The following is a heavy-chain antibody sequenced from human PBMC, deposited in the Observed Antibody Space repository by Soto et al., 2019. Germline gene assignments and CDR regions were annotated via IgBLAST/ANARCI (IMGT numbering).Heavy chain of an antibody. J-gene: IGHJ5*02. CDR1: GLTFSSYA. D-gene: IGHD3-3*01. CDR3: AKNSVRFLEWFLNWFDP. Sequence: SGLTFSSYAMSWVLQTQGKGLEWVSAISGSGGSTYYADSVKGRFTISRDNSKNTLYLQMNSLRAEDTAVYYCAKNSVRFLEWFLNWFDPWGQGTLVTVSS. CDR2: ISGSGGST. V-gene: IGHV3-23*01.